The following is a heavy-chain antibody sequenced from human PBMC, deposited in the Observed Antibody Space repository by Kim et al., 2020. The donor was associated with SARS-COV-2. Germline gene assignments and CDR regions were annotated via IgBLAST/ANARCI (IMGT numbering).Heavy chain of an antibody. Sequence: SGKGRCTISRDNAKNSRYLRMNSLRAEDTAVYYCARDKAAAGTGWFDPWGQGTLVTVSS. V-gene: IGHV3-21*01. D-gene: IGHD6-13*01. CDR3: ARDKAAAGTGWFDP. J-gene: IGHJ5*02.